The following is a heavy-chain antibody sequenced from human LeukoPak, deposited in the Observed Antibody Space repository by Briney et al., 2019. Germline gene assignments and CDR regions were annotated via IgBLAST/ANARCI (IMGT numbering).Heavy chain of an antibody. Sequence: PGGSLRLSCAASGFTFSSHSMTWVRQAPGKGLEWVSSISTSSSYIYYADSVKGRFTISRDNAKKSLYLQMNSLRAEDTAVYYCAKVNGRVITGYFDCWGQGTLVTVSS. D-gene: IGHD3-16*01. CDR3: AKVNGRVITGYFDC. CDR2: ISTSSSYI. V-gene: IGHV3-21*04. J-gene: IGHJ4*02. CDR1: GFTFSSHS.